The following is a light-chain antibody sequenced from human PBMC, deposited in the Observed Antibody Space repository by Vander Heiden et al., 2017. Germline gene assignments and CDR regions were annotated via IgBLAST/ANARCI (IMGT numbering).Light chain of an antibody. CDR2: AAS. Sequence: DIQMTQSPSSLSASVGDRVTITCRASQSISSYLNWYQQKPGKAPKLLIYAASSLQSGVPSRFSGSGSGTDFTLTISSLQPEDFATYYCQQSYSTPGVTFGSGTKVDIK. CDR1: QSISSY. J-gene: IGKJ3*01. V-gene: IGKV1-39*01. CDR3: QQSYSTPGVT.